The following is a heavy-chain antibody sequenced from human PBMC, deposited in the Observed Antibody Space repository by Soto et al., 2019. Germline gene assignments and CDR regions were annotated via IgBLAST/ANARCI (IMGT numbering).Heavy chain of an antibody. D-gene: IGHD1-26*01. CDR2: ISYDGSNK. CDR3: AKDLGRELRDY. Sequence: QVQLVESGGGVVQPGRSLRLSCAASGFTFSSYGMHWVRQAPGKGLEWGAVISYDGSNKYYADSVKGRFTISRDNSKNTLYLQMNSLRAEDTAVYYCAKDLGRELRDYWGQGTLVTVSS. V-gene: IGHV3-30*18. J-gene: IGHJ4*02. CDR1: GFTFSSYG.